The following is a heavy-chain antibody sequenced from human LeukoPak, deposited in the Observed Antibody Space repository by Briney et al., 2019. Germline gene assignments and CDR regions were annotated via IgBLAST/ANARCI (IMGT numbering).Heavy chain of an antibody. J-gene: IGHJ4*02. CDR1: GFTFSSYS. Sequence: GGSLRLSCAASGFTFSSYSMNWVRQAPGKGLEWVSYISSSSSSTIYYADSVKGRFTISRDNAKNSLYLQMNSLRAEDTAVYYCAKAVRSMVTGGGYFDSWGQGTLVTVSS. CDR2: ISSSSSSTI. V-gene: IGHV3-48*01. CDR3: AKAVRSMVTGGGYFDS. D-gene: IGHD3-10*01.